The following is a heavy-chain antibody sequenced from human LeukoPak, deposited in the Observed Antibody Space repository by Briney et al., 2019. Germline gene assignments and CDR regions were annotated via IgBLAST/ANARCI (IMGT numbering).Heavy chain of an antibody. V-gene: IGHV1-69*04. Sequence: ASVKVSCKASGGTFSSYAISWVRQAPGQGLEWMGRIIPILGIANYAQKFQGRVTITADKSTSTAYMELSSLRSEDTAVYYCARSPLDIVVVVASRAGDDYWGQGTLVTVSS. D-gene: IGHD2-15*01. CDR2: IIPILGIA. CDR3: ARSPLDIVVVVASRAGDDY. CDR1: GGTFSSYA. J-gene: IGHJ4*02.